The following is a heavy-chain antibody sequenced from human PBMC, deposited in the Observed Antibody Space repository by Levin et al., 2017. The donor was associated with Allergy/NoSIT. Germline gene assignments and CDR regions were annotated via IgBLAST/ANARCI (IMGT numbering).Heavy chain of an antibody. J-gene: IGHJ3*02. CDR3: ARDYSGSYYNAFDI. CDR2: IWYDGSNK. Sequence: GGSLRLSCAASGFTFSSYGMHWVRQAPGKGLEWVAVIWYDGSNKYYADSVKGRFTISRDNSKNTLYLQMNSLRAEDTAVYYCARDYSGSYYNAFDIWGQGTMVTVSS. CDR1: GFTFSSYG. D-gene: IGHD1-26*01. V-gene: IGHV3-33*01.